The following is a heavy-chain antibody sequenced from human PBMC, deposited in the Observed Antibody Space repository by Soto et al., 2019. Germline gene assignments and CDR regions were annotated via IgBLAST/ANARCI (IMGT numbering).Heavy chain of an antibody. CDR2: INPSGGST. CDR1: GYTFTSYY. V-gene: IGHV1-46*01. J-gene: IGHJ6*02. CDR3: ARVLSWASYYDFWSGYYNYYYYGMDV. D-gene: IGHD3-3*01. Sequence: ASVKVSCKASGYTFTSYYMHWVRQAPGQGLEWMGIINPSGGSTSYAQKFQGRVTMTRNTSMSTAYMELSSLRSEDTAVYYCARVLSWASYYDFWSGYYNYYYYGMDVWGQGTTVTVSS.